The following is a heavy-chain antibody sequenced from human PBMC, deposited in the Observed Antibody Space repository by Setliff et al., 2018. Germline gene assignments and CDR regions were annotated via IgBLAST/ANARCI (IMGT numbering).Heavy chain of an antibody. CDR1: GGSISTNTYF. CDR2: TYYSGGA. Sequence: PSETLSLTCTVSGGSISTNTYFWGWIRQSPGKGLEWIGNTYYSGGAYYNPSLKSRVTISVDTSRNQFSLKLSSVTAADTAVYYCARHVGSRSRGYNYYYYYMDVWGKGTTVTVS. CDR3: ARHVGSRSRGYNYYYYYMDV. J-gene: IGHJ6*03. V-gene: IGHV4-39*01. D-gene: IGHD3-10*01.